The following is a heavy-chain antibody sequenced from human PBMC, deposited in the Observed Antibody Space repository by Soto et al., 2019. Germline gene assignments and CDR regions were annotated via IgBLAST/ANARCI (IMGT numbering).Heavy chain of an antibody. J-gene: IGHJ4*02. D-gene: IGHD6-19*01. V-gene: IGHV6-1*01. CDR2: TYYRSKWYN. CDR3: ARGQGSGWPPAFDY. CDR1: GDSVSSNSAA. Sequence: LSLTCAISGDSVSSNSAAWNWIRQSPSRGLEWLGRTYYRSKWYNDYAVSVKSRITINPDTSKNQFSLQLNSVTPEDTAVYYCARGQGSGWPPAFDYWGQGTLVTVSS.